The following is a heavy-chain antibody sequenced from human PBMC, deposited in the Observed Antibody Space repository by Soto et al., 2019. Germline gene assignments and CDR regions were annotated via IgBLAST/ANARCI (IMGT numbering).Heavy chain of an antibody. CDR2: IFYTGTT. Sequence: PSETLSLTCSVSGGSISYNSYYWGWIRQPPGKGLEWVGGIFYTGTTYYSPSLKDRVTISVDTSKNSFSLNLTSVTAADTGVYFCARLVAVVPVANAWGQGTLVTVSS. CDR3: ARLVAVVPVANA. J-gene: IGHJ5*02. D-gene: IGHD2-2*01. V-gene: IGHV4-39*02. CDR1: GGSISYNSYY.